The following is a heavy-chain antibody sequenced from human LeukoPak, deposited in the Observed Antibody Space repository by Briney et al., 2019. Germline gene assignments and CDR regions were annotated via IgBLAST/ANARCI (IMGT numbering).Heavy chain of an antibody. V-gene: IGHV1-2*02. CDR2: INPNSGGT. CDR3: ARARSTYCSGGSCPSGY. Sequence: ASVKVSCKASGYTFTGYYMHWVRQASGRGLEWMGWINPNSGGTNYAQKFQGRVTMTRDTSISTAYMELSRLRSDDTAVYYCARARSTYCSGGSCPSGYWGQGTLVTVSS. CDR1: GYTFTGYY. J-gene: IGHJ4*02. D-gene: IGHD2-15*01.